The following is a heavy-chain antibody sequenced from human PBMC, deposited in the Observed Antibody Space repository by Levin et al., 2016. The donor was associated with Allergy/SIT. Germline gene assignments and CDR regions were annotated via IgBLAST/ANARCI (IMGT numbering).Heavy chain of an antibody. CDR1: GDNFSFNTYA. CDR2: IVPVFGTA. V-gene: IGHV1-69*13. J-gene: IGHJ6*03. Sequence: SVKVSCKASGDNFSFNTYAISWVRQAPGQGLEWMGGIVPVFGTANYAQRFQDRVTVTADESTDTVYMELTSLTSEDTAVYYCARDREWYSNSQYYYMAVWGKGITVTVSS. CDR3: ARDREWYSNSQYYYMAV. D-gene: IGHD4-11*01.